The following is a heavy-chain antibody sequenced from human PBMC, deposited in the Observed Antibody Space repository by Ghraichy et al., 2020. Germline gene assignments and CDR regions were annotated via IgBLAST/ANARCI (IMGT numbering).Heavy chain of an antibody. Sequence: SQTLSLTCTVSGGSISSYYWSWIRQPPGKGLEWIGYIYYSGSTNYNPSLKSRVTISVDTSKNQFSLKLSSVTAADTAVYYCARLWFGDEIDYWGQGTLVTVSS. D-gene: IGHD3-10*01. CDR1: GGSISSYY. J-gene: IGHJ4*02. CDR2: IYYSGST. V-gene: IGHV4-59*01. CDR3: ARLWFGDEIDY.